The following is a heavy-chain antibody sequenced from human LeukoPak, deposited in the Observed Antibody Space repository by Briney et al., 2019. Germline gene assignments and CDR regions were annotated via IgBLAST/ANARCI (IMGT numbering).Heavy chain of an antibody. V-gene: IGHV3-21*01. D-gene: IGHD3-10*01. J-gene: IGHJ3*02. CDR3: ARWGSGDSFDI. CDR2: LSGSSNYI. Sequence: IPGGSLRLSCAASGFTFSIYSMNWVRQAPGKGLEWVSSLSGSSNYIFYADSVKGRFTISRDNAKNSLFLQMNSLRAEDTAVYFCARWGSGDSFDIWGPGTMVTVSS. CDR1: GFTFSIYS.